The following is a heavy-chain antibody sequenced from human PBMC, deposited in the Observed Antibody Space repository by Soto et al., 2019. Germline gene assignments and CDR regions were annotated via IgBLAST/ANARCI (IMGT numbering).Heavy chain of an antibody. V-gene: IGHV4-30-4*08. CDR2: IYHSGST. CDR3: ARERPDGARLDP. J-gene: IGHJ5*02. D-gene: IGHD6-6*01. CDR1: GGSSSDGDYY. Sequence: SVTLCHSCSVAGGSSSDGDYYRSRINQPPGKGLEWIGYIYHSGSTYYNPSLKSRVTISVDTSKNQFSLKLSSVTAADTAVYYCARERPDGARLDPWGQGTLVTVSS.